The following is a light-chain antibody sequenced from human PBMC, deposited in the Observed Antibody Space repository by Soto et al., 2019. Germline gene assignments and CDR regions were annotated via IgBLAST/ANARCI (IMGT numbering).Light chain of an antibody. CDR2: DVS. Sequence: QSALTQPRSVSGSPGQSVTISCTGTRSDVGGYNYVSWYQQHPGKAPKLMIYDVSKRPSGVPDRFSGSKSGNTASLTISGLQAEDEADYYCCSYAGSVYVFGTGTKVTVL. CDR3: CSYAGSVYV. CDR1: RSDVGGYNY. V-gene: IGLV2-11*01. J-gene: IGLJ1*01.